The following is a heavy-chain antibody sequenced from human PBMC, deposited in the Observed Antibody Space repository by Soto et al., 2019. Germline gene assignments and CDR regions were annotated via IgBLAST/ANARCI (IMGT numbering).Heavy chain of an antibody. Sequence: PSETLSLTCTVSGGSISNYYWSWIRQPPGKGLEWIGYIYYSGSTNYNPSLKSRVTISVDTSKNQFSLKLNSVTAADTAVYYCARVNYGNYYYCYGMDVWGQGTTVTVSS. CDR1: GGSISNYY. V-gene: IGHV4-59*01. CDR2: IYYSGST. D-gene: IGHD4-17*01. CDR3: ARVNYGNYYYCYGMDV. J-gene: IGHJ6*02.